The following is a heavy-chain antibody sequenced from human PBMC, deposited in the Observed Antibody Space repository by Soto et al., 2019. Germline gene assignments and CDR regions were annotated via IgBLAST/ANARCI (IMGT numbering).Heavy chain of an antibody. Sequence: QVQLVESGGGVVQPGRSLRLSCAASGFTFSSYGMHWVRQAPGKGLEWVAVISYDGSNKYYADSVKGRFTISRDNSKNTLYLQMNSLRAEDTSVYYCAKEGGWLEFGIGMDLWGQMTSVTVSS. CDR1: GFTFSSYG. D-gene: IGHD3-10*01. CDR3: AKEGGWLEFGIGMDL. CDR2: ISYDGSNK. V-gene: IGHV3-30*18. J-gene: IGHJ6*02.